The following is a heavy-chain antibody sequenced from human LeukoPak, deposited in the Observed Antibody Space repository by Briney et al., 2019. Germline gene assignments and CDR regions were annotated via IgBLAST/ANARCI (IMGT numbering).Heavy chain of an antibody. J-gene: IGHJ5*02. Sequence: PSETLSLTCTVSGGSISSSSYYWGWIRQPPGKGLVWIGNIYYSGSTYYNPSLKSRVTITVDTSKNQFSLKLSSVTAADTAVYYCARQVVVVPAAKGLYYDFWSGLAVYWFDPWGQGTLVTVSS. CDR1: GGSISSSSYY. CDR3: ARQVVVVPAAKGLYYDFWSGLAVYWFDP. V-gene: IGHV4-39*01. D-gene: IGHD2-2*01. CDR2: IYYSGST.